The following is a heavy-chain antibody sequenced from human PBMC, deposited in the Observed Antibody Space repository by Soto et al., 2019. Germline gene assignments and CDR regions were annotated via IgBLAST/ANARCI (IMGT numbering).Heavy chain of an antibody. CDR2: INPNSGAT. J-gene: IGHJ3*01. V-gene: IGHV1-2*02. CDR1: GFTLSDYF. Sequence: ASVKVSCKASGFTLSDYFIHWVRQAPGQGLEWMGWINPNSGATNYAQNLQGRVTLTGDKSISTAFMELTRLRSDDTAVYFCARVGNGFDVWGQGTMVTVSS. CDR3: ARVGNGFDV. D-gene: IGHD2-15*01.